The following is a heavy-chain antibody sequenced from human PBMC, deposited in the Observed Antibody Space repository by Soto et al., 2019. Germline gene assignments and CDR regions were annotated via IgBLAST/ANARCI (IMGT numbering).Heavy chain of an antibody. CDR3: ASGRSYRELYPTYFLY. J-gene: IGHJ4*02. Sequence: GGSLRLSCTTSGFTFGGYAMSWVRQAPGKGLEWVGFIRGKAYSGTTEYAASVRGRFTISRDDSKSIAYLQMNSLESEDTAVYYCASGRSYRELYPTYFLYWAQGTLLTVSS. CDR2: IRGKAYSGTT. V-gene: IGHV3-49*04. D-gene: IGHD3-10*01. CDR1: GFTFGGYA.